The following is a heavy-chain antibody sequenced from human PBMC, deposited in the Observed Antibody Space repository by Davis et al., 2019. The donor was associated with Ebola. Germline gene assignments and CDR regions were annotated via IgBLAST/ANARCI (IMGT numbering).Heavy chain of an antibody. V-gene: IGHV3-9*01. Sequence: GGSLRLSCTASGFAFDDYAMHWVRQPPGKGLEWVSGILRESGSIGYLDSVRGRFTISRDYAKNSLYLQMNSLRPEDTALYYCVRDMGVVTAAINYWGQGALVTVSS. CDR2: ILRESGSI. J-gene: IGHJ4*02. D-gene: IGHD2-2*02. CDR1: GFAFDDYA. CDR3: VRDMGVVTAAINY.